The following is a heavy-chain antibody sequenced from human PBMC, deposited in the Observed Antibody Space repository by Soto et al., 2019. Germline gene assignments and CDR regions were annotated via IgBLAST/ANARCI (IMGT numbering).Heavy chain of an antibody. CDR3: ARDDEGGSYCDLGY. Sequence: QVQLVESGGGVVQPGRSLRLSCEASGFTFSSYIMHWVRQAPGKGLEWVAVILYDGSNKYYADSVKGRFSISRDNSKNTLYLQMNGLRDEDTAVYYCARDDEGGSYCDLGYWGQGPQFTVSS. D-gene: IGHD3-10*01. J-gene: IGHJ4*02. CDR1: GFTFSSYI. CDR2: ILYDGSNK. V-gene: IGHV3-30-3*01.